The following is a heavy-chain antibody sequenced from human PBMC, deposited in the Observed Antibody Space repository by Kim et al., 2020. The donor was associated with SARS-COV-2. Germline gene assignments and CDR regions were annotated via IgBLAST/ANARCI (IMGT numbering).Heavy chain of an antibody. CDR1: GFTFDDYT. V-gene: IGHV3-43*01. CDR2: ISWDGGST. D-gene: IGHD3-10*01. CDR3: AKDTGGFGELPDY. J-gene: IGHJ4*02. Sequence: GGSLRLSCAASGFTFDDYTMHWVRQAPGKGLEWVSLISWDGGSTYYADSVKGRFTISRDNSKNSLYLQMNSLRTEDTALYYCAKDTGGFGELPDYWGQGTLVTVSS.